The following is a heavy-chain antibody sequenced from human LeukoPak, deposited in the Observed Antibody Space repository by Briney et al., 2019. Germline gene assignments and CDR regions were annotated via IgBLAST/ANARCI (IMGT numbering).Heavy chain of an antibody. CDR1: GFTFSSYG. CDR2: VRYDGSNK. Sequence: GGSLRLSCAASGFTFSSYGMHWVRQAPGKGLEWVAFVRYDGSNKYYADSVKGRFTISRDNSKNTLYLQMNSLRAEDTAVYYCAKDESWASSTGHQADYWGQGTLVTISS. CDR3: AKDESWASSTGHQADY. J-gene: IGHJ4*02. V-gene: IGHV3-30*02. D-gene: IGHD2-2*01.